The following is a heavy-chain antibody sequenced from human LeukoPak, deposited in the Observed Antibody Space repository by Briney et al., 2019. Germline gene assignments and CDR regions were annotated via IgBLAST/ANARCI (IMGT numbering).Heavy chain of an antibody. V-gene: IGHV4-59*01. CDR2: IYYSGST. Sequence: PSETLSLTCTVSGGSISSYYWSWIRQPPGKGLEWIGYIYYSGSTNYNPSLKSRVTISVDTSKNQLSLKLTSVTAADTAVYYRARELGATVVNYGMDVWGQGTTVTVSS. CDR1: GGSISSYY. CDR3: ARELGATVVNYGMDV. D-gene: IGHD4-23*01. J-gene: IGHJ6*02.